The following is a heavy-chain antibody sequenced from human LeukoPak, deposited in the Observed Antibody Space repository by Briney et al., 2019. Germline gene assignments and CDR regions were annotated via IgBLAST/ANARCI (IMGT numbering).Heavy chain of an antibody. D-gene: IGHD3-22*01. CDR1: GFTFDDYA. Sequence: GGSLRLSCAASGFTFDDYAMHWVRQTPGKGLEWVSGISWNSDNIGYADSVKGRFTISRDNAKNMLYLQVNSLRAEDTAVYYCATPLDYYDSSGYHQGGDWGQGTLVTVSS. CDR3: ATPLDYYDSSGYHQGGD. J-gene: IGHJ4*02. V-gene: IGHV3-9*01. CDR2: ISWNSDNI.